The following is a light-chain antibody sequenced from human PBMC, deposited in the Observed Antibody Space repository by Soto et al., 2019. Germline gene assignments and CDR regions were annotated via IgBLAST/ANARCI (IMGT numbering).Light chain of an antibody. CDR1: QAIRSD. CDR3: LQLYNYPRT. Sequence: AIQMTQSPFSLSASVGDRVTITCRASQAIRSDLAWYQQKPGMAPKFLIFAASNLQRGVPARFSGSGSGTDFTLTISSLQPEDFATYYCLQLYNYPRTFGQGTKV. CDR2: AAS. V-gene: IGKV1-6*01. J-gene: IGKJ1*01.